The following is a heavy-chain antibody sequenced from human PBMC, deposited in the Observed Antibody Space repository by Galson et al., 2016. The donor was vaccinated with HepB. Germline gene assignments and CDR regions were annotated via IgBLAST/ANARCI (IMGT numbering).Heavy chain of an antibody. CDR3: ARGSYSSDWYRSSAYDFGMDV. V-gene: IGHV3-13*01. Sequence: SLRLSCAASGFTFSNYGMHWVRQAPGKGLEWVSSIYTAGDTYYQDSVEGRFTVSRENGKDSLYLHMKSLRAGDTAVYFCARGSYSSDWYRSSAYDFGMDVWGKGAPVTVSS. D-gene: IGHD6-19*01. J-gene: IGHJ6*04. CDR1: GFTFSNYG. CDR2: IYTAGDT.